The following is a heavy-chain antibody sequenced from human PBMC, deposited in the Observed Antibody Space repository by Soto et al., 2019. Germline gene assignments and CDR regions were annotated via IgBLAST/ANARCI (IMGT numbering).Heavy chain of an antibody. J-gene: IGHJ4*02. CDR3: ARGRRGIAAAGLDY. D-gene: IGHD6-13*01. Sequence: SETLSLTCAVYGGSFSGYYWSWIRQPPGKGLEWIGEINHSGSTNYNPSLKSRVTISVDTSKNQFSLKLSSVTAADTAVYYCARGRRGIAAAGLDYWGQGTLVTVSS. CDR1: GGSFSGYY. CDR2: INHSGST. V-gene: IGHV4-34*01.